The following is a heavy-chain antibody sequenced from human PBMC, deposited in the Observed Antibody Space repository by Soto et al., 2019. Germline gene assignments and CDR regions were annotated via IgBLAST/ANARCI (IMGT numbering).Heavy chain of an antibody. CDR3: ARWVYYDSSGYLNWFDP. CDR1: GGSISSGGYY. D-gene: IGHD3-22*01. Sequence: SETLSLTCTVSGGSISSGGYYWSWIRQHPGKGLEWIGYIYYSGSTYYNPSLKSRVTISVDTSKNQFSLKLSSVTAADTAVYYCARWVYYDSSGYLNWFDPWGQGTLVTVSS. CDR2: IYYSGST. V-gene: IGHV4-31*03. J-gene: IGHJ5*02.